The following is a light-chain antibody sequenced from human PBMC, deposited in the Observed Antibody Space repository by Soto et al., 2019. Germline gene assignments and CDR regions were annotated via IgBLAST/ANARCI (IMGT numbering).Light chain of an antibody. Sequence: EIVLTQSPATLSLSPGERATLSCRASQSVSSYLAWYHQKPGQAPRLLIYDASNRATGIPARFSGSGSGTDFTLTISSLEPEDFAVYYCQQRRNWPTFGQGTRLEIK. CDR1: QSVSSY. J-gene: IGKJ5*01. CDR3: QQRRNWPT. V-gene: IGKV3-11*01. CDR2: DAS.